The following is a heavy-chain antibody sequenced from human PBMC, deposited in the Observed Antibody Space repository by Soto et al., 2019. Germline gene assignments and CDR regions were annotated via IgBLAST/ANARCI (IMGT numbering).Heavy chain of an antibody. CDR1: GDSISNYY. V-gene: IGHV4-59*08. CDR2: IHYSGYT. CDR3: ARSTRTWFDP. Sequence: QVQLQESGPGLVKPSETLSLTGTVSGDSISNYYWNWIRQPPGKGLEWVGYIHYSGYTNYNPSLKSRVPISLDTSKNQFSLNLTSVTAADTAVYYCARSTRTWFDPWGQGTMVTVSS. J-gene: IGHJ5*02.